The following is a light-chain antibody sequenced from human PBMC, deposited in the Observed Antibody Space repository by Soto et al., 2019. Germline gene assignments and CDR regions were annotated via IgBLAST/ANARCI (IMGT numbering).Light chain of an antibody. CDR1: SSDVGDYNY. Sequence: QSVLTQPASVSGSPRQSITISCTGTSSDVGDYNYVSWYQQNPGKAPKLIIYDGSYRPSGVSNRFSGSKSASTASLTISGLLAEDEADYYCSSYRNSRAVVFGGGTKLTVL. CDR3: SSYRNSRAVV. V-gene: IGLV2-14*01. J-gene: IGLJ2*01. CDR2: DGS.